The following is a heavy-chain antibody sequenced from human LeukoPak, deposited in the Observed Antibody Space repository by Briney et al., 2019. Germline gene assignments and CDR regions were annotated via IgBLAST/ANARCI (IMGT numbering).Heavy chain of an antibody. CDR2: ISPSGDNT. CDR3: AKDLQQLWFLLPGY. Sequence: PGGSLRLSCAASGFTFSSYGMSWVRQAPGKGLEWVSAISPSGDNTYYADSMKGRFTISRDNSKNTLYLQMNSLRAEDTAVYYCAKDLQQLWFLLPGYWGQGTLVTVSS. V-gene: IGHV3-23*01. J-gene: IGHJ4*02. CDR1: GFTFSSYG. D-gene: IGHD5-18*01.